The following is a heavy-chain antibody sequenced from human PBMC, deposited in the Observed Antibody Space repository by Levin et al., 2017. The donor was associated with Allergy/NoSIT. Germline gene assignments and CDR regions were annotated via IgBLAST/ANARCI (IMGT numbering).Heavy chain of an antibody. CDR2: ISATGGKT. Sequence: GGSLRLSCAASGFIFNSYDMNWFRQAPGKGLEWVSYISATGGKTYSADSVKGRVSISRDNSKNMVFMQLNSLRADDTAVYYCAKGTIAVSGSLLHRIVDNWGQGTLVTVSS. CDR3: AKGTIAVSGSLLHRIVDN. D-gene: IGHD6-19*01. CDR1: GFIFNSYD. J-gene: IGHJ4*02. V-gene: IGHV3-23*01.